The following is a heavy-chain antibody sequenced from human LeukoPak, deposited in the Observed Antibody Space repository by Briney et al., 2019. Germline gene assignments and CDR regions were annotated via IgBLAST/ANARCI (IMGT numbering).Heavy chain of an antibody. CDR2: ISSSHSTI. CDR3: ARLYYQLLPYFDY. D-gene: IGHD3-10*01. Sequence: GGSLRLSYAASGFRLNDYYMSWIRQAPGKGLEWIGYISSSHSTIYYADSMKGRFTISRDNAENTLYLQMINLRAEDTAVYYCARLYYQLLPYFDYWGQGTLVTVTS. J-gene: IGHJ4*02. V-gene: IGHV3-11*04. CDR1: GFRLNDYY.